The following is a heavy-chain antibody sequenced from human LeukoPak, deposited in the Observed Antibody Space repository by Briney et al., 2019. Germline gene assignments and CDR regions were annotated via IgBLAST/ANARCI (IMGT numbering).Heavy chain of an antibody. CDR2: LRYDGSNT. Sequence: GGSLRLSCAASGFTFSGYGMHWVRQAPGKGLEWVAFLRYDGSNTYYADSVKGRFTISRDNSKNTLYLQMNSLRAEDTAVYYCARNIAARPGADFDYWGQGTLVTVSS. D-gene: IGHD6-6*01. V-gene: IGHV3-30*02. J-gene: IGHJ4*02. CDR3: ARNIAARPGADFDY. CDR1: GFTFSGYG.